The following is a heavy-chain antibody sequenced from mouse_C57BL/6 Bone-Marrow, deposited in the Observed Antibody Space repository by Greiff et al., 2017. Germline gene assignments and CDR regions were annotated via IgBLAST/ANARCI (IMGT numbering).Heavy chain of an antibody. CDR1: GYTFTSYW. J-gene: IGHJ2*01. Sequence: QVQLQQPGAELVKPGASVQLSCKASGYTFTSYWMHWVKQRPGQGLEWIGMINPNCGSTNYNEKFKSKATITVDKSSSTAYMQLSSLTSEDTAVYYCELGYFDDWGQGTTLTVSS. D-gene: IGHD4-1*01. V-gene: IGHV1-64*01. CDR2: INPNCGST. CDR3: ELGYFDD.